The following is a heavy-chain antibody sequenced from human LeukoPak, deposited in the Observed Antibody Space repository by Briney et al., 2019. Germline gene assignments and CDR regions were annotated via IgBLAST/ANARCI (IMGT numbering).Heavy chain of an antibody. CDR1: GGSISSYY. CDR2: IYYSGST. V-gene: IGHV4-59*01. J-gene: IGHJ4*01. CDR3: ARGPTNHYFAD. Sequence: SESPSLTCTVSGGSISSYYWSWIRQPPGKGLEWIGYIYYSGSTNYNPSLKSRVTISIDMSKNQFSLKLRSVTAADTAVYYCARGPTNHYFADIGHGKLVTVSS.